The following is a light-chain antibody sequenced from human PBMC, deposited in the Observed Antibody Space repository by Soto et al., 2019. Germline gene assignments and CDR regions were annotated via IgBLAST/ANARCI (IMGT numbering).Light chain of an antibody. CDR3: LQDYSFPLT. CDR2: GAS. V-gene: IGKV1-39*01. J-gene: IGKJ4*01. CDR1: QSIINY. Sequence: DIQMTQSPSSLSASVGDRVTITCRASQSIINYVNWFQQKPGKAPQLLIYGASTLQSGVPSRFSGGGSGTYFTLTVTSLQPEDFTTYYCLQDYSFPLTFGGGTKVDIK.